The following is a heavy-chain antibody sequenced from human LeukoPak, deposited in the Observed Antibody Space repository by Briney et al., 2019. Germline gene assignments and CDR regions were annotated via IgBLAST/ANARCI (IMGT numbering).Heavy chain of an antibody. CDR3: ARGRGYSYGRACDY. D-gene: IGHD5-18*01. CDR2: INHSGST. V-gene: IGHV4-34*01. J-gene: IGHJ4*02. Sequence: GSLRLSCAASGFTFSSYAMHWVRQPPGKGLEWIGEINHSGSTNYNPSLKSRVTISVDTSKNQFSLKLSSVTAADTAVYYCARGRGYSYGRACDYWGQGTLVTVSS. CDR1: GFTFSSYA.